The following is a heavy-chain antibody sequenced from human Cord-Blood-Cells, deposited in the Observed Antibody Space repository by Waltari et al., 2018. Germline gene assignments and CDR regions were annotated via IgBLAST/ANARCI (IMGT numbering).Heavy chain of an antibody. V-gene: IGHV1-24*01. Sequence: QLQLVQSGAEVKKPGASVKVSCQVSGYTLTELSMHCVRQAPGKGLEWMGGFDPEDGETIYAQKFQGRVTMTEDTSTDTAYMELSSLRSEDTAVYYCATGPEAGFEGAFDIWGQGTMVTVSS. CDR1: GYTLTELS. J-gene: IGHJ3*02. CDR2: FDPEDGET. D-gene: IGHD3-10*01. CDR3: ATGPEAGFEGAFDI.